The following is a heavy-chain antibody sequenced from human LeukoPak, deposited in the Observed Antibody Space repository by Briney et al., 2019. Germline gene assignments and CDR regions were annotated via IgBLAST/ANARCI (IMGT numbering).Heavy chain of an antibody. CDR3: ARHFHCSSTSCYHLLDAFDI. CDR1: GGSISSSSYY. V-gene: IGHV4-39*01. D-gene: IGHD2-2*01. J-gene: IGHJ3*02. CDR2: IYYSGRT. Sequence: SETLSLTCTVSGGSISSSSYYCGWVRQPPGKGLGWIGCIYYSGRTYYNPSLKSRVTISVDTSKNHFSLKLSSVTAADTAVYYCARHFHCSSTSCYHLLDAFDIWGQGTMVTVSS.